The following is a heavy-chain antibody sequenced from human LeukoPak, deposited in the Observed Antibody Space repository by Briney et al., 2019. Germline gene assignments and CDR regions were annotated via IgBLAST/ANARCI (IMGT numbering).Heavy chain of an antibody. CDR3: ARGYSSGWYGGYYYYMDV. V-gene: IGHV1-18*04. CDR1: GYTFTGYY. D-gene: IGHD6-19*01. Sequence: GASVKVSCKASGYTFTGYYMHWVRQAPGQGLEWMGWINPNSGNTNYAQKLQGRVTMTTDTSTSTAYMELRSLRSDDTAVYYCARGYSSGWYGGYYYYMDVWGKGTTVTISS. J-gene: IGHJ6*03. CDR2: INPNSGNT.